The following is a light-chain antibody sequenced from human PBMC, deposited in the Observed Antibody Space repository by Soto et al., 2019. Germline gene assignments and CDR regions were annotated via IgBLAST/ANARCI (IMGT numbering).Light chain of an antibody. Sequence: EIGLTQAPATLSLSPGERATLSCRASQSVNIYLAWYQQRPGQAPRLLIYDVSNRATGIPARFSGSGSGTDFTLTISSLEPEDFAVYYCQQRSSWPVTFGGGTKVEIK. CDR2: DVS. V-gene: IGKV3-11*01. CDR3: QQRSSWPVT. J-gene: IGKJ4*01. CDR1: QSVNIY.